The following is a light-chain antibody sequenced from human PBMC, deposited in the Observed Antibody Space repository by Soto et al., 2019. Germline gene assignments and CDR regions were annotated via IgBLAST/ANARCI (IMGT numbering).Light chain of an antibody. J-gene: IGKJ2*01. Sequence: EIVLTQSPATLSLSPGERATLSCRASQSVSSYLAWYQQKPGQAPRLLIYDASNRATGVPARFSGSGSGTDFTITISSLEPEDDAVYYCQQRSNWPWGTFGQGTKLEIK. CDR3: QQRSNWPWGT. V-gene: IGKV3-11*01. CDR2: DAS. CDR1: QSVSSY.